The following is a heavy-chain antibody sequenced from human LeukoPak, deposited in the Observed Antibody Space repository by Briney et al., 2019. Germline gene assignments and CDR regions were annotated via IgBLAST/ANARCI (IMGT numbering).Heavy chain of an antibody. CDR3: AKYDYGGNPNEYYFDY. CDR1: GFTFSSYW. CDR2: IKQDGSDK. V-gene: IGHV3-7*03. Sequence: GGSLRLSCEVSGFTFSSYWMNWVRQAPGKGLEWVANIKQDGSDKYYVDSVKGRFTISRDNAKNSLDLQMNSLRAQDTAVYYCAKYDYGGNPNEYYFDYWGQGTLVTVSS. J-gene: IGHJ4*02. D-gene: IGHD4-23*01.